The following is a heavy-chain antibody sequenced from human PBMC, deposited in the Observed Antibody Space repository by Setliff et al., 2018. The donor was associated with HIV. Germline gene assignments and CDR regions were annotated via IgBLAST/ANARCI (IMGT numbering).Heavy chain of an antibody. J-gene: IGHJ4*02. CDR3: SADVPEVSSPIDY. Sequence: GGSLRLSCGASGFTFRNAWMIWVRQAPGKGLECVGRIKSKGDGGTTDFVAPVKGRFTISRDDSKNMLFLQMDNLRTEDTAIYYCSADVPEVSSPIDYWGQGTLVTVSS. CDR2: IKSKGDGGTT. V-gene: IGHV3-15*01. CDR1: GFTFRNAW. D-gene: IGHD2-8*01.